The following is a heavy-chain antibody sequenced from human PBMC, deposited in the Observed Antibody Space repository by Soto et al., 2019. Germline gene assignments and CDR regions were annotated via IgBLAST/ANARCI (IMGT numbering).Heavy chain of an antibody. V-gene: IGHV4-30-2*01. CDR1: GGSISSGGYS. CDR3: AGAVWEVEGAFEI. J-gene: IGHJ3*02. CDR2: IYHSGST. D-gene: IGHD1-26*01. Sequence: QLQLQESGSGLVTPSQTLSLTCAVSGGSISSGGYSWSWIRQPPGKGLEWIGYIYHSGSTYYNPYLRSRVTSSVDRSKDQFSLNLSSVTAADTAVYYGAGAVWEVEGAFEIWGQGTMVAVSS.